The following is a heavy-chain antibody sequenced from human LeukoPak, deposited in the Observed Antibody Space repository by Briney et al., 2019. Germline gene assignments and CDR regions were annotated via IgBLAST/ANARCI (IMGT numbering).Heavy chain of an antibody. CDR2: INAGNGNT. J-gene: IGHJ5*02. D-gene: IGHD1-1*01. CDR1: GYTFTNYA. V-gene: IGHV1-3*01. CDR3: ARDFENWNDGYSFWFDP. Sequence: GASVKVSCKASGYTFTNYAMHWVRQAPGQRLEWMGWINAGNGNTKYSQKFQGRVTITRDTSASTAYMELSSLRSEDTAVYYCARDFENWNDGYSFWFDPWGQGTLVTVSS.